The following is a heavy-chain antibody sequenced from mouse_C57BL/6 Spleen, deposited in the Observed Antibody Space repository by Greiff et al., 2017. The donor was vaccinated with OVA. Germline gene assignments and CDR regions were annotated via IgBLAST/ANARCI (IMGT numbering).Heavy chain of an antibody. J-gene: IGHJ3*01. CDR3: ARHDYDVGAWSAY. D-gene: IGHD2-4*01. V-gene: IGHV14-2*01. CDR1: GFTIKDYY. CDR2: IDPVDGET. Sequence: VQLKESGAELVKPGASVKLSCTASGFTIKDYYIPWVKQRTEQGLERIGRIDPVDGETKYAPKFPGKATIPADTSSNTAYLQLSILMSEDTAVYYCARHDYDVGAWSAYWGQGTRVTVSA.